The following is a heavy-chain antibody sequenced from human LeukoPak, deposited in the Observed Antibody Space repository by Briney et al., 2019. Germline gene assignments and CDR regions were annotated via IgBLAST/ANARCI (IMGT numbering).Heavy chain of an antibody. CDR2: ISSSSSYI. D-gene: IGHD2-15*01. CDR3: ARESGKYCSGGSCYRRPFDY. J-gene: IGHJ4*02. Sequence: GGFLRLSCAASGFTFSSYSMNWVRQAPGKGLEWVSSISSSSSYIYYADSVKGRFTISRDNAKNSLYLQMNSLRAEDTAVYYCARESGKYCSGGSCYRRPFDYWGQGTLVTVSS. V-gene: IGHV3-21*01. CDR1: GFTFSSYS.